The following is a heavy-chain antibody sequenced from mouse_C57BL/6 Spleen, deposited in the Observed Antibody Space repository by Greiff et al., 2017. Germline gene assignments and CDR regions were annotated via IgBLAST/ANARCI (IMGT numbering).Heavy chain of an antibody. CDR3: AKEVEDYGYGGAMDY. Sequence: VQLQQSGPGLVQPSQSLSITCTVSGFSLTSYGVHWVRQSPGKGLEWLGVIWRGGSTDYNAAFMSRLSITKDNSKSQVFFKMNSLQADDTAIYYCAKEVEDYGYGGAMDYWGQGTSVTVSS. V-gene: IGHV2-5*01. J-gene: IGHJ4*01. D-gene: IGHD2-2*01. CDR1: GFSLTSYG. CDR2: IWRGGST.